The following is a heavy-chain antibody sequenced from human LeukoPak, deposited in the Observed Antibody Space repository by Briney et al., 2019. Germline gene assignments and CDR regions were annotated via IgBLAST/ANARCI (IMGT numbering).Heavy chain of an antibody. Sequence: GASVKVSCKASGYTFSNYYVHWVRQAPGRGLEWMGIIKPSGGGTSYALKFQGRVTLTRDTSTSTAYMELSSLRSEDTAVYYCARDHFDSSGYHYLLGYFEHWGQGTLVTVSS. D-gene: IGHD3-22*01. CDR2: IKPSGGGT. V-gene: IGHV1-46*01. J-gene: IGHJ1*01. CDR1: GYTFSNYY. CDR3: ARDHFDSSGYHYLLGYFEH.